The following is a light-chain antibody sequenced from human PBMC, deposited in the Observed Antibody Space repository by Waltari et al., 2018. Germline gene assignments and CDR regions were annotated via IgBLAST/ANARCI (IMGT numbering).Light chain of an antibody. Sequence: DIQMTQSPSSLSASVGDRVTITCRASQSISSYLNWYQQKPGKAPKLLIYAASSLQSGVPSRFIGSGSSTDFTLTISSLQPEDFATYYCQQSYSTPHITFGPGTKVDIK. CDR2: AAS. CDR3: QQSYSTPHIT. J-gene: IGKJ3*01. V-gene: IGKV1-39*01. CDR1: QSISSY.